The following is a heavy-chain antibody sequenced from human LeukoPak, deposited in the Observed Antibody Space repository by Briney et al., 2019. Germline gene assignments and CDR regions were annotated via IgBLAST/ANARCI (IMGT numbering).Heavy chain of an antibody. CDR3: ARGYYYDSSGYSLGMDV. J-gene: IGHJ6*04. CDR2: INPNSGGT. Sequence: ASVKVSCKASGYTFTGYYMHWVRQAHGQGLEWMGWINPNSGGTNYAQKFQGRVTMTRDTSISTAYMELSRLRSDDTAVYYCARGYYYDSSGYSLGMDVWAKGPRSPSPQ. CDR1: GYTFTGYY. V-gene: IGHV1-2*02. D-gene: IGHD3-22*01.